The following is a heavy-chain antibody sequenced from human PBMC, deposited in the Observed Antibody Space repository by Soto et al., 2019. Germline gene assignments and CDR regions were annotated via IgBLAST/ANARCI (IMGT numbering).Heavy chain of an antibody. V-gene: IGHV4-34*01. CDR1: GGSFSGYY. CDR3: SGGGDYEGGAFDI. J-gene: IGHJ3*02. CDR2: INHSGST. Sequence: PSETLSLTCAVYGGSFSGYYWSWIRQPPGKGLEWIGEINHSGSTNYNPSLKSRVTISVDTSKNQFSLKLSSVTAADTAVYYCSGGGDYEGGAFDIWGQGTMVTVS. D-gene: IGHD4-17*01.